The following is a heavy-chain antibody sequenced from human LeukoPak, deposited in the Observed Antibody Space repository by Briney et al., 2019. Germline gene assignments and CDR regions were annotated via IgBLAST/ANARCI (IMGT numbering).Heavy chain of an antibody. CDR3: AKEDILTGSDY. J-gene: IGHJ4*02. D-gene: IGHD3-9*01. CDR2: ISGSGGST. V-gene: IGHV3-23*01. Sequence: TGASLRLSCAASGFTFSSCAMSWVRQAPGRGLEWVSAISGSGGSTYYADSVKGRFTISRDNSKNTLYLQMNSLSAEDTAVYYCAKEDILTGSDYWGQGTLVTVSS. CDR1: GFTFSSCA.